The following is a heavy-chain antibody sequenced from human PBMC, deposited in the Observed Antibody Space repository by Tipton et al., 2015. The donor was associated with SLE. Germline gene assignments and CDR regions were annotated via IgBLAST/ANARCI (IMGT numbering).Heavy chain of an antibody. J-gene: IGHJ5*02. V-gene: IGHV4-59*01. CDR1: GGSISSYY. D-gene: IGHD7-27*01. CDR2: IYYSGST. CDR3: ARSTGSKGDWFDP. Sequence: TLSLTCTVSGGSISSYYWSWIRQPPGKGLEWIGYIYYSGSTNYNPSLKSRVTISVDTSRNQFSLKLSSVTAADTAVYYCARSTGSKGDWFDPWGQGTLVTVSS.